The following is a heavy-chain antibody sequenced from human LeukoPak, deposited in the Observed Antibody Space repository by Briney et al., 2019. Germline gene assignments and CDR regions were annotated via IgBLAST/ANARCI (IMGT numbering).Heavy chain of an antibody. CDR1: GYNFTTYW. Sequence: GESLKISCKGSGYNFTTYWIGWVRQMPGKGLEWMGIIYPGDSDTRYSPSFQGQVTISADKSISTAYLQWSSLKASDTAMYYCARGQFPFGSSGWYATPTFGWFDPWGQGTLVTVSS. J-gene: IGHJ5*02. D-gene: IGHD6-19*01. V-gene: IGHV5-51*01. CDR3: ARGQFPFGSSGWYATPTFGWFDP. CDR2: IYPGDSDT.